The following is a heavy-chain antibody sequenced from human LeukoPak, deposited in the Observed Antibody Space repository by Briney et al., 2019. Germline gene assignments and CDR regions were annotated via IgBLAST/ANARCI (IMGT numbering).Heavy chain of an antibody. CDR1: GGSFSGYY. CDR3: ARGTVTTPDYFDY. CDR2: INHSGST. J-gene: IGHJ4*02. D-gene: IGHD4-17*01. V-gene: IGHV4-34*01. Sequence: SETLSLTCAVYGGSFSGYYRSWIRQPPGKGLEWIGEINHSGSTNYNPSLKSRVTISVDTSKNQFSLKLSSVTAADTAVYYCARGTVTTPDYFDYWGQGTLVTVSS.